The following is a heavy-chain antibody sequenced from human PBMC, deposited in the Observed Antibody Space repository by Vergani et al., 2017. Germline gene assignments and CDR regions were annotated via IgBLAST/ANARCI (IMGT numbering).Heavy chain of an antibody. D-gene: IGHD2/OR15-2a*01. Sequence: QVQLVESGGGVVQPGRSLRLSCTSSGFTFSTYAMHWVRQAPGKGLEWVAIIYYDGSKKYYADSVKGRFTISRDNSRNTLDLLMSSLRAEDTAIYYCVRVYSYCSSTTCRNPGYVHYYYMDVWGEGTTVTVSS. CDR3: VRVYSYCSSTTCRNPGYVHYYYMDV. CDR2: IYYDGSKK. CDR1: GFTFSTYA. J-gene: IGHJ6*03. V-gene: IGHV3-33*01.